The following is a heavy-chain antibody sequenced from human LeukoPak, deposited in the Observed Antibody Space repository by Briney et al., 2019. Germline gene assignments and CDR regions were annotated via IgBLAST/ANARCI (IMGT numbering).Heavy chain of an antibody. V-gene: IGHV3-48*03. CDR1: GFTFSSYE. Sequence: PGGSLGLSCAASGFTFSSYEMNWVRQAPGEGLEWVSYISSSVSTIYYADSVKGRFTISRDNAKNSLYLQMNSLRAEDTAVYYCARDFSDTAMAHPFGWYYYYYMDVWGKGTTVTISS. D-gene: IGHD5-18*01. J-gene: IGHJ6*03. CDR3: ARDFSDTAMAHPFGWYYYYYMDV. CDR2: ISSSVSTI.